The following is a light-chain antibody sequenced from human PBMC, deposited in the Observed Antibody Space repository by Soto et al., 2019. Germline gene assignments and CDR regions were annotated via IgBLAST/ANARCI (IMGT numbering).Light chain of an antibody. CDR3: AAWDDSLSAVV. Sequence: QSALTQPPSASGTPGQRVTISCSGSSSNIGSNYVYWYQQFPGSAPKLLIYRNDQRPSGVPDRFSCSKSGTSASLAISGPRSEDEADYYCAAWDDSLSAVVFGGGTKLTVL. J-gene: IGLJ2*01. CDR1: SSNIGSNY. V-gene: IGLV1-47*01. CDR2: RND.